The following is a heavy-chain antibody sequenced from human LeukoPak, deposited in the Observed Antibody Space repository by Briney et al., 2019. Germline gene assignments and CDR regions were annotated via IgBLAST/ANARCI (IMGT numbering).Heavy chain of an antibody. J-gene: IGHJ4*02. CDR1: GFAFSDYY. CDR2: ISGSGSSM. CDR3: ARTGRDLDY. V-gene: IGHV3-11*01. Sequence: PGGSLRLSSIASGFAFSDYYMSWIRQAPGKGLEWVSYISGSGSSMYNADSVKGRFTISRDNAKNSLYLQMNSLRAEDTAVYYCARTGRDLDYWGQGTLVTVSS.